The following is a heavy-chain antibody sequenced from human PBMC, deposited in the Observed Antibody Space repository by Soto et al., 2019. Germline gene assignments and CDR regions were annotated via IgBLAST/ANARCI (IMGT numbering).Heavy chain of an antibody. CDR1: GGSISSGGYY. D-gene: IGHD3-16*01. V-gene: IGHV4-31*03. CDR3: ARVVTFGGVISRAPFDY. Sequence: QVQLQESGPGLVKPSQTLSLTCTVSGGSISSGGYYWSWIRQHPGKGLEWIGYIYYSGSTYYNPSLKSRVTISVDTSKYQFSLKLSSVTAADTAVYYCARVVTFGGVISRAPFDYWGQGTLVTVSS. J-gene: IGHJ4*02. CDR2: IYYSGST.